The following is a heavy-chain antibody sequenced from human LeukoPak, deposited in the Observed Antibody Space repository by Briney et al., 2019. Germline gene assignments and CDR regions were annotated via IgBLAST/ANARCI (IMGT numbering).Heavy chain of an antibody. Sequence: PSETLSLTCTVSGGSISSYYWSWIRQPPGKGLEWIGYIYYSGSTNYNPSLKSRVTISVDTSKNQFSLKLSSVTAADTAVYYCARVRGYRDGYNHPFDYWGQGTLVTVSP. CDR3: ARVRGYRDGYNHPFDY. CDR1: GGSISSYY. D-gene: IGHD5-24*01. V-gene: IGHV4-59*01. CDR2: IYYSGST. J-gene: IGHJ4*02.